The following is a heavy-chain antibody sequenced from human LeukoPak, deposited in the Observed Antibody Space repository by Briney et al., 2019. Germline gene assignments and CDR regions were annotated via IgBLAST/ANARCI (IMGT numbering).Heavy chain of an antibody. J-gene: IGHJ4*02. CDR1: GGSISTTSYY. CDR3: ARDQGRSSGWRH. D-gene: IGHD6-19*01. V-gene: IGHV4-39*02. Sequence: SDTLSLTCTVSGGSISTTSYYWGWIRQPPGKGLEWIGSIYYSGSTYYNPSLKSRVTISVDTSKNQFSLKLRSVTAADTAVYYCARDQGRSSGWRHWGQGILGTVSS. CDR2: IYYSGST.